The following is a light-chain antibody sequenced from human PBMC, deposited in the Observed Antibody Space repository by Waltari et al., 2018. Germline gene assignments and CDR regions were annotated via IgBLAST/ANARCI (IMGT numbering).Light chain of an antibody. CDR1: NIGSYS. CDR2: YDS. J-gene: IGLJ1*01. V-gene: IGLV3-21*04. Sequence: SYALTQPPSVSVAPGTTARITCGGDNIGSYSVHWYQQKPGQAPVLVIFYDSDRPSGIPGRGSGSNSGNTATLTISSVEAGDEAKYYCHVWHPDMDPGVFGPGTEVSV. CDR3: HVWHPDMDPGV.